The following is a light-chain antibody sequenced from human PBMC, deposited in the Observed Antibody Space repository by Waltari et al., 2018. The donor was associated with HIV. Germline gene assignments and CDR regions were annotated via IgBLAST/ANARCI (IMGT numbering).Light chain of an antibody. Sequence: QSVLTQPPSASGTPGQRVTISCSGSSSNIGSNYVYWYQQLPGTATRRLRDRNNQQPARVPDLFSGSKSSTSAALAISGRRSEDEADYYCAAWDDSLSGPYVFGTGTKNTVL. CDR1: SSNIGSNY. J-gene: IGLJ1*01. CDR3: AAWDDSLSGPYV. V-gene: IGLV1-47*01. CDR2: RNN.